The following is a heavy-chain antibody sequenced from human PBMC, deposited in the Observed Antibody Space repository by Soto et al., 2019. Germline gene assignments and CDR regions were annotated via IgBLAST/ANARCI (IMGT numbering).Heavy chain of an antibody. CDR3: ARDRATVTTHGMDV. V-gene: IGHV3-30-3*01. Sequence: GGSLRLSCAASGFTFSSYAMHWVRQAPGKGLEWVAVISYDGSNKYYADSVKGRFTISRDNSKNTLYLQMNSLRAEDTAVYYCARDRATVTTHGMDVWGQGTTVTVSS. CDR1: GFTFSSYA. J-gene: IGHJ6*02. CDR2: ISYDGSNK. D-gene: IGHD4-17*01.